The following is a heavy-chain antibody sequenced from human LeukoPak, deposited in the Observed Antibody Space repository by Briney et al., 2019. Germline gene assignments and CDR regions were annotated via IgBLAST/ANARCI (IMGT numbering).Heavy chain of an antibody. CDR2: IIPIFGTA. V-gene: IGHV1-69*05. D-gene: IGHD3-10*01. J-gene: IGHJ4*02. CDR1: GGTFSSYA. CDR3: AGGGSGSYYKSWVGYFDY. Sequence: SVKVSCKASGGTFSSYAISWVRQAPGQGLEWMGRIIPIFGTANYAQKFQGRVTITTDESTSTAYMELSSLRSEDTAVYYCAGGGSGSYYKSWVGYFDYWGQGTLVTVPS.